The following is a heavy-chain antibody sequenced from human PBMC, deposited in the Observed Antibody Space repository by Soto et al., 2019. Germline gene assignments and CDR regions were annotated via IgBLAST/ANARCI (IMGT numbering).Heavy chain of an antibody. CDR1: GFTFSSYW. V-gene: IGHV3-74*01. D-gene: IGHD3-22*01. Sequence: PGGSLRLSCAASGFTFSSYWMHWVRQAPGKGLVWVSRINSDGSSTSYADSVKGRFTISRDNAKNTLYLQMNSLRAEDTAVYYCARVAPYYYDSSGYYYDAYWFDPWGQGTLVTVSS. CDR2: INSDGSST. CDR3: ARVAPYYYDSSGYYYDAYWFDP. J-gene: IGHJ5*02.